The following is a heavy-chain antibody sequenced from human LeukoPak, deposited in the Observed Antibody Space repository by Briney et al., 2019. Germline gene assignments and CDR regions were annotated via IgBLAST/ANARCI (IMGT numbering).Heavy chain of an antibody. CDR1: GFSFSSYS. J-gene: IGHJ4*02. V-gene: IGHV3-21*01. CDR2: ISSSSTYI. CDR3: ARNGDSLGYFDY. D-gene: IGHD4-17*01. Sequence: PGGSLRLSCAASGFSFSSYSMNWVRQAPGKGLEWVSSISSSSTYIYYADSVKGRFTISRDNAKNSLYLQMNSMRAEDTAVYYCARNGDSLGYFDYWGQGTLVTVSS.